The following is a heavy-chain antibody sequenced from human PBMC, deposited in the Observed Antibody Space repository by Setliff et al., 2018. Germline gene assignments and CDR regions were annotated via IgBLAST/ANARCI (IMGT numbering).Heavy chain of an antibody. V-gene: IGHV4-61*02. J-gene: IGHJ6*02. CDR2: IYASGST. D-gene: IGHD3-10*01. Sequence: SETLSLTCTVSGGSISSGSYYWSWIRQPAGKGLEWIGLIYASGSTNYNPSLKSRVTISVDTSKNQFSLKLSSVTAADAAVYYCARGGLWFGELLWKYYYYGMDVWGQGTTVTVSS. CDR3: ARGGLWFGELLWKYYYYGMDV. CDR1: GGSISSGSYY.